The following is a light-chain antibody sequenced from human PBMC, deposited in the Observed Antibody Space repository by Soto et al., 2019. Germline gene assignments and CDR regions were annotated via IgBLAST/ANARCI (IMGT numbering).Light chain of an antibody. CDR2: GAS. J-gene: IGKJ5*01. V-gene: IGKV3-15*01. CDR1: QSISSG. CDR3: QQYNNWPPIT. Sequence: EIVMTQSPATLSASPGERVTLPCRASQSISSGLAWYQQKPGQAPKLLIYGASTRATGIPARFSGSGSGTEFTLTISSLQSEDFGVYYCQQYNNWPPITFGPGTRLDIK.